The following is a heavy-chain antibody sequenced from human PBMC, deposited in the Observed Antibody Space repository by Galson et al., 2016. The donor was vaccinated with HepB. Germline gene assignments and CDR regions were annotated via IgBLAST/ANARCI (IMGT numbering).Heavy chain of an antibody. CDR1: GCTFNTYN. CDR3: ARELDHSFYFDY. V-gene: IGHV1-46*02. D-gene: IGHD1-14*01. Sequence: SVKVSCKASGCTFNTYNMHWVRQAPGQGLEWMGIIKPSGGNTIYAQKFQDRITMTRDTSTSTVYMELISLRSEDTAVYYCARELDHSFYFDYWGQGTLLTASS. J-gene: IGHJ4*02. CDR2: IKPSGGNT.